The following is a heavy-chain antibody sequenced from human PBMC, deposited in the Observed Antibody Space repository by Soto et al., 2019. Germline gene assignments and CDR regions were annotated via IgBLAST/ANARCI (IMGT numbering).Heavy chain of an antibody. CDR1: GGTFSSYA. Sequence: ASVKVSCKASGGTFSSYAISWVRQAPGQGLEWMGWINPNSGGTNYAQKFQGRVTMTRDTSISTAYMELSRLRSDDTAVYYCARSDYDILTGRHWGQGTLVTVSS. V-gene: IGHV1-2*02. D-gene: IGHD3-9*01. CDR3: ARSDYDILTGRH. J-gene: IGHJ4*02. CDR2: INPNSGGT.